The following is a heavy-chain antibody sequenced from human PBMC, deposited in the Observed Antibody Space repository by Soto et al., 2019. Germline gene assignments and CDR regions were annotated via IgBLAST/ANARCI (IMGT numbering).Heavy chain of an antibody. J-gene: IGHJ4*02. CDR3: ARRDGYKRLVDY. CDR1: GGSFSGYY. V-gene: IGHV4-34*01. CDR2: INHSGST. D-gene: IGHD5-12*01. Sequence: SETLSLTCAVYGGSFSGYYWSWIRQPPGKGLEWIGEINHSGSTNYNPSLKSRVTISVDTSKNQFSLKLSSVTAADTAVYYCARRDGYKRLVDYWGQGTLVTVSS.